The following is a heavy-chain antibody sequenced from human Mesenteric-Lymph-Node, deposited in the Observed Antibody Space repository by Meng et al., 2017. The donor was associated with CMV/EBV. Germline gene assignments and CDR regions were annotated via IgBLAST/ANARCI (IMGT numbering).Heavy chain of an antibody. Sequence: GGSLRLSCTASGFSFDTYGMHWVRQAPGKGLEWVAIVSSDGSNQCYADSVKGRFAISRDNSKNTLYLQINSLRAEDTAVYYCAKGCYTFCYYIDLWGRGTLVTVSS. CDR1: GFSFDTYG. D-gene: IGHD3-10*01. CDR3: AKGCYTFCYYIDL. J-gene: IGHJ4*02. V-gene: IGHV3-33*06. CDR2: VSSDGSNQ.